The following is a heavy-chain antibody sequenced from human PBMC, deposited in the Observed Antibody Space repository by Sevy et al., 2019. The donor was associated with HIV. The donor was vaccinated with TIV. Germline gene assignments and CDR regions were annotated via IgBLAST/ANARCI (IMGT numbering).Heavy chain of an antibody. CDR1: GDTFGNYA. CDR2: IIPVFCSA. V-gene: IGHV1-69*13. J-gene: IGHJ6*02. D-gene: IGHD5-12*01. Sequence: TSVKVSCKASGDTFGNYAIAWVRQAPGQGLEWMGGIIPVFCSANSAQKFQDRVTITADVSTSTAYMELRSLTSEDTAVYYCARSNPDGYNYSYYYGMDVWGQGTTVTVSS. CDR3: ARSNPDGYNYSYYYGMDV.